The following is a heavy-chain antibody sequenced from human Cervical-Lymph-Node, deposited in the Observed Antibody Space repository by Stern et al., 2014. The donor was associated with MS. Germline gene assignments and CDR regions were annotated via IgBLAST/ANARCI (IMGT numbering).Heavy chain of an antibody. CDR1: GFTFDDYA. CDR3: AKEMGTAGGTGGFDY. CDR2: ISWRSGSI. V-gene: IGHV3-9*01. J-gene: IGHJ4*02. Sequence: EVQLVESGGGLVQPGRSLRLSCAASGFTFDDYAMHWVRQAPGKGLEWVSGISWRSGSIAYADSVKGRFTISRDNAKNSLYLQMNSLRAEDTALYYCAKEMGTAGGTGGFDYWGQGTLVTVSS. D-gene: IGHD6-13*01.